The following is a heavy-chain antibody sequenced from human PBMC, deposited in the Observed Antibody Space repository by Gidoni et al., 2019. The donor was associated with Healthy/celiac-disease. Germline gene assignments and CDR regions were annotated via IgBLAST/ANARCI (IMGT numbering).Heavy chain of an antibody. V-gene: IGHV4-34*01. CDR2: INHSGST. CDR3: ARGAMVDY. Sequence: QVQLQQWGAGLLKPSETLSLTCAVYGGSFSGYYWSWIRQPPGKGLEWIGEINHSGSTNYNPALKGRVTISGDTSKNQFSLKLSSLTAADTAVYFCARGAMVDYWGQGTLVTVSS. CDR1: GGSFSGYY. J-gene: IGHJ4*02.